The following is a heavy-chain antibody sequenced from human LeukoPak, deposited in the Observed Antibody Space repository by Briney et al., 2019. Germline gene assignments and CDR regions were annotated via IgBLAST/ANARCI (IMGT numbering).Heavy chain of an antibody. Sequence: AAVKVSCKASGYTFTSYGISWVRQAPGQGLEWMGWISAYNGNTNYAQKLQGRVTMTTDTSTSTAYMELRSLRSDDTAVYYCARRDEVVPAAMSWFDPWGQGNLVTVSS. CDR3: ARRDEVVPAAMSWFDP. V-gene: IGHV1-18*01. J-gene: IGHJ5*02. CDR2: ISAYNGNT. D-gene: IGHD2-2*01. CDR1: GYTFTSYG.